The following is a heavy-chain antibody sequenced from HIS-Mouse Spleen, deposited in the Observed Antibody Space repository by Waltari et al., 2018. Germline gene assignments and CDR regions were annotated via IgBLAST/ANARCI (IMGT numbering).Heavy chain of an antibody. D-gene: IGHD6-6*01. CDR1: GGSISSSSYY. Sequence: QLQLQESGPGLVKPSETLSLTCTVSGGSISSSSYYWGWIRPPPGKGLEWIGSIYYSGSTYYNPSLKSRVTISVETSKNQFSLKLSSVTAADTAVYYGASRYSSSSQFGYWGQGTLVTVSS. J-gene: IGHJ4*02. CDR2: IYYSGST. V-gene: IGHV4-39*07. CDR3: ASRYSSSSQFGY.